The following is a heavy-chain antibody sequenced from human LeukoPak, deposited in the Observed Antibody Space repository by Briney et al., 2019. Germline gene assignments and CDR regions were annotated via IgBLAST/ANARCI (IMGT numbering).Heavy chain of an antibody. CDR2: ISANGGST. D-gene: IGHD3-9*01. Sequence: PGGSLRLSCAASGFTFDDYAMHWVRRAPGKGLEWVSLISANGGSTYYADSVKGRFTIYRDNSKNSLYLQMNSLRTEDTALYYCATRPGLVHRVWEYYYYGMDVWGQGTTVNVSS. V-gene: IGHV3-43*02. J-gene: IGHJ6*02. CDR3: ATRPGLVHRVWEYYYYGMDV. CDR1: GFTFDDYA.